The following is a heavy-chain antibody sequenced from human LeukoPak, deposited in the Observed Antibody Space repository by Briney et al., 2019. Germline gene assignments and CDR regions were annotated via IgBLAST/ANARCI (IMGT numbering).Heavy chain of an antibody. CDR2: IYSGGST. J-gene: IGHJ4*02. CDR3: AREISSGEYYFDY. CDR1: GFTFNNYA. V-gene: IGHV3-53*01. D-gene: IGHD6-19*01. Sequence: GGSLRLSCAASGFTFNNYAMTWVRQAPGKGLEWVSVIYSGGSTYYADSVKGRFTISRDNSKNTLYLQMNSLRAEDTAVYYCAREISSGEYYFDYWGQGTLVTVSS.